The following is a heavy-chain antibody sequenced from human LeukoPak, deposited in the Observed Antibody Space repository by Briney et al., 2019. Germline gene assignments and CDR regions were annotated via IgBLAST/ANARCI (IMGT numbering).Heavy chain of an antibody. V-gene: IGHV1-8*01. CDR3: ARGLSLRGLQNWFDP. D-gene: IGHD3-16*01. Sequence: GASVKVSCKASGYTFTSYDINWVRQATGQGLEWMGWMNPNSGNTGYAQKFQGRVTMTRNTSISTAYMELSSLRSEDTAVYYCARGLSLRGLQNWFDPWGQGTLVTVSS. CDR2: MNPNSGNT. J-gene: IGHJ5*02. CDR1: GYTFTSYD.